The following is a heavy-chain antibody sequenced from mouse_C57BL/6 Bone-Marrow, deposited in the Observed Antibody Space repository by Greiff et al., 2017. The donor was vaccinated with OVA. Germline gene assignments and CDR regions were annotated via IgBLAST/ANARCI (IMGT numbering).Heavy chain of an antibody. Sequence: QVQLQQSGPELVKPGASVKISCKASGYAFSSSWMNWVKQRPGKGLEWIGRIYPGDGDTNYNGKFKGKATLTADKSSSTAYMQLISLTSEDSAVYFCARGATVVGVDYWGQGTSVTVSS. CDR3: ARGATVVGVDY. D-gene: IGHD1-1*01. CDR2: IYPGDGDT. CDR1: GYAFSSSW. J-gene: IGHJ4*01. V-gene: IGHV1-82*01.